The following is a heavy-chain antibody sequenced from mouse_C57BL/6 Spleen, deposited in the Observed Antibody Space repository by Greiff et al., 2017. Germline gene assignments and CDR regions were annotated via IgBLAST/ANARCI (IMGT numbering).Heavy chain of an antibody. CDR2: IYPGDGDT. V-gene: IGHV1-80*01. D-gene: IGHD2-1*01. CDR3: ARIPIYSYAMDY. Sequence: QVQLKESGAELVKPGASVKISCKASGYAFSSYWMNWVKQRPGKGLEWIGKIYPGDGDTNYNGKFKGKATLTADKSSSTAYMQLSSLTSEDSAVYFCARIPIYSYAMDYWGQGTSVTVSS. CDR1: GYAFSSYW. J-gene: IGHJ4*01.